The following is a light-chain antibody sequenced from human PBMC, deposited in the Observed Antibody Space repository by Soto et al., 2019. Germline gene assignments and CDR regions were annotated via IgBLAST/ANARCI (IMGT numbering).Light chain of an antibody. V-gene: IGKV1-5*03. CDR1: QTISSW. CDR2: KAS. CDR3: QHYNSYSEA. J-gene: IGKJ1*01. Sequence: DIQMTQSPSTLSGSVGDRVTITCRASQTISSWLAWYQQKPGKAPKLLIYKASTLKSGVPSRFSGSRSGTEFTLTISSLQPDDFATYYYQHYNSYSEAFGQGTKVDIK.